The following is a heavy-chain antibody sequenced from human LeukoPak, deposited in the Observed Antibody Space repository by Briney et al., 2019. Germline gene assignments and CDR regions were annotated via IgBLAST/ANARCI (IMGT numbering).Heavy chain of an antibody. J-gene: IGHJ2*01. V-gene: IGHV1-69*02. D-gene: IGHD4-17*01. CDR1: GGTFSSYT. CDR3: ARTRDYGNWYFDL. Sequence: SVKVSCTASGGTFSSYTISWVRQAPGQGHESMGRIIPILGIANYAQKFQGRVTITADKPTSTAYMELSSLRSEDTAVYYCARTRDYGNWYFDLWGRGTLVTVSS. CDR2: IIPILGIA.